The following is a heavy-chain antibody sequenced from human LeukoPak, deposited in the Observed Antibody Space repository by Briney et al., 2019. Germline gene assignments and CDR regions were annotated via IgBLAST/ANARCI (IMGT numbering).Heavy chain of an antibody. J-gene: IGHJ6*02. D-gene: IGHD4-17*01. V-gene: IGHV1-46*01. Sequence: PRASVKVSCKASGYTFTSYYMHWVRQAPGQGLEWMGIINPSGGSTSYAQKFQGRVTMTRDTSTSTVYMELSSLRSEDTAVYYCARDATVTTSGDYYYYGMDVWGQGTTVIVSS. CDR1: GYTFTSYY. CDR3: ARDATVTTSGDYYYYGMDV. CDR2: INPSGGST.